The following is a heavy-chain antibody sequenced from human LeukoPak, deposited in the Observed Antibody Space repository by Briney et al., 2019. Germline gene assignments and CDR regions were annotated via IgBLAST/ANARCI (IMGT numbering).Heavy chain of an antibody. CDR3: GKDWGSYPPLYGMDV. Sequence: GGSPRLSSAACGFTFDDYAMHWVRHAPGKGLERGSGISWNSGSIGYAASEKGRFTISRDNAKNSLYLQMNSLRAEDTALYYRGKDWGSYPPLYGMDVWGQGTTVTVSS. CDR2: ISWNSGSI. D-gene: IGHD1-26*01. V-gene: IGHV3-9*01. J-gene: IGHJ6*02. CDR1: GFTFDDYA.